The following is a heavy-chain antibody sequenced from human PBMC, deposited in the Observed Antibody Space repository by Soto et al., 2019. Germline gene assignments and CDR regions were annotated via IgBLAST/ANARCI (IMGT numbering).Heavy chain of an antibody. CDR2: IIPIFGTA. CDR3: ARMTQAWTYTRYYYYGMDV. CDR1: GGTFSSYA. Sequence: QVQLVQSGAEVKKPGSSVKVSCKASGGTFSSYAISWVRQAPGQGLEWMGGIIPIFGTANYAQKFQGRVTITADEATSTAYMELSSLRSEDTAVYYCARMTQAWTYTRYYYYGMDVWGQGTTVTVSS. D-gene: IGHD3-16*01. J-gene: IGHJ6*02. V-gene: IGHV1-69*12.